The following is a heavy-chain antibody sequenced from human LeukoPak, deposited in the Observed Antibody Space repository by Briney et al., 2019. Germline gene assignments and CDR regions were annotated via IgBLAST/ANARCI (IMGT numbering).Heavy chain of an antibody. CDR3: ARIDAFDI. CDR2: ISSRGSYT. CDR1: GFTFSNYN. J-gene: IGHJ3*02. V-gene: IGHV3-21*06. Sequence: GGSLRLSCAASGFTFSNYNMNWVRQAPAKGLEWVSYISSRGSYTYYADSVKGRFTISRDNAKNSLYLQMNSLRAEDTAVYYCARIDAFDIWGQGTMVTVSS.